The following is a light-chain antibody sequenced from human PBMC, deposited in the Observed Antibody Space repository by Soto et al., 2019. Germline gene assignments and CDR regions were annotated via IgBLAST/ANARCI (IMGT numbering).Light chain of an antibody. CDR2: AAS. CDR1: QSISNH. J-gene: IGKJ1*01. CDR3: QQSYSSPRT. V-gene: IGKV1-39*01. Sequence: DIHMTQYPSSLSASVESIVIITCRSSQSISNHLNWYQQKPGKAPKLLIFAASSLQSGVPSRFSGSRSGPDFTLTISSLQPEDFATYYCQQSYSSPRTFGQGCKVDIK.